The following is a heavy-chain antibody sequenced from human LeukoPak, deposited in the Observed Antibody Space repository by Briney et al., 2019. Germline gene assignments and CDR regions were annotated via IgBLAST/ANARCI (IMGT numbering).Heavy chain of an antibody. V-gene: IGHV2-70*01. CDR3: ARISAYGDYYFDY. Sequence: SGPTLVNPTQTLTLTCTFSGFSLITSGMCVSWIRQPPGKALEWLALIDWDDDKYYSTSLKTRLTISQHTLKNQVVLTMTNMDPVDTATYYCARISAYGDYYFDYWGQGTLVTVSS. J-gene: IGHJ4*02. D-gene: IGHD4-17*01. CDR2: IDWDDDK. CDR1: GFSLITSGMC.